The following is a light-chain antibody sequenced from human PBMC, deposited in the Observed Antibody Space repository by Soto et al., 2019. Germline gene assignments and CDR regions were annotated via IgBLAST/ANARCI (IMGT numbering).Light chain of an antibody. CDR2: DVR. CDR1: SSDIGGDND. CDR3: SSYASSRTVL. Sequence: QSVLTQPASVSGSPGQSVTISCTGTSSDIGGDNDISWYQQLPGTAPKFIIYDVRNRPSGVSNRFSGSKSGNSASLAISGLQAEDEADYYCSSYASSRTVLFGGGTQVTVL. J-gene: IGLJ2*01. V-gene: IGLV2-14*01.